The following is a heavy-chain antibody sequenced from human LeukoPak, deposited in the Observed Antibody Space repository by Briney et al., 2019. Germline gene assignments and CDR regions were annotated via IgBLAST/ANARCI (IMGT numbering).Heavy chain of an antibody. CDR1: GFTVSSNY. CDR3: ARNRYSGSYPPDY. V-gene: IGHV3-53*01. Sequence: GGSLRLSCAASGFTVSSNYMSWVRQAPGKGLEWVSVIYSGGSTYYADSVKGRFIISRDNSKNTLYLQMNSLRAEDTAVYYCARNRYSGSYPPDYWGQGTLVTVSS. J-gene: IGHJ4*02. D-gene: IGHD1-26*01. CDR2: IYSGGST.